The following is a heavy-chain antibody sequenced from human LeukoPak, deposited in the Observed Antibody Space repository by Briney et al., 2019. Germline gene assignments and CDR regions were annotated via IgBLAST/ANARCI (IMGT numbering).Heavy chain of an antibody. CDR3: ARTYNSAWHDGNY. D-gene: IGHD6-19*01. CDR1: GDSISSSDHY. J-gene: IGHJ4*02. Sequence: SETLSLTCTVSGDSISSSDHYWGWIRPPPGKGLEWIGSVYYRGPSYYCPSLKSRVTISVDASKNQFSLKLISVTAADTAVYYCARTYNSAWHDGNYWGQGTLVTVSS. V-gene: IGHV4-39*01. CDR2: VYYRGPS.